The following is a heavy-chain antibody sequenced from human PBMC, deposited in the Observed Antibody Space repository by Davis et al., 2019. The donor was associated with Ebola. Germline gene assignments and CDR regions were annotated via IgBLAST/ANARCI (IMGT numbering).Heavy chain of an antibody. CDR2: INAGNGNT. Sequence: ASVKVSCKASGGTFSSYAISWVRQAPGQRLEWMGWINAGNGNTKYSQKFQGRVTITRDTSASTAYMELSSLRSEDTAVYYCAAASSGFFGYFDYWGQGTLVTVSS. D-gene: IGHD6-19*01. V-gene: IGHV1-3*01. CDR3: AAASSGFFGYFDY. CDR1: GGTFSSYA. J-gene: IGHJ4*02.